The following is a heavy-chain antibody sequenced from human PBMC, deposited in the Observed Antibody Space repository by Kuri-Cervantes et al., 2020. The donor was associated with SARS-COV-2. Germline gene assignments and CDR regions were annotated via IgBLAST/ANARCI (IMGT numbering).Heavy chain of an antibody. D-gene: IGHD1-1*01. V-gene: IGHV3-48*03. CDR2: ITSGGDTM. J-gene: IGHJ6*02. CDR3: ARVYWNDHGMDV. Sequence: LSLTCAASGLTFSSYEMNWVRQAPGEGLEWVASITSGGDTMYYADSVKGRSTISRDNSKNTLYLQMKSLRAEDTAVYYCARVYWNDHGMDVWGQGTTVTVSS. CDR1: GLTFSSYE.